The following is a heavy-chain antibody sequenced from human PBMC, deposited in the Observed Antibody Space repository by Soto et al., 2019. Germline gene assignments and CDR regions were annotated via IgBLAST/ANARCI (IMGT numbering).Heavy chain of an antibody. CDR1: GGSISSYY. V-gene: IGHV4-59*01. CDR2: IYYSGST. CDR3: ARGQWELLTYYYGMDV. Sequence: SETLSLTCTVSGGSISSYYWSWIRQPPGKGLEWIGYIYYSGSTNYNPSLKSRVTISVDTSKNQFSLKLSSVTAADTAVYYCARGQWELLTYYYGMDVWGQGTTVTVSS. J-gene: IGHJ6*02. D-gene: IGHD1-26*01.